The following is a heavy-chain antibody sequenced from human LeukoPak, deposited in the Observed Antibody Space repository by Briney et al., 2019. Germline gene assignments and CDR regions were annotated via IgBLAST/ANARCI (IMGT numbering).Heavy chain of an antibody. CDR2: ISYSGSS. Sequence: TSETLSLTCTVPWGAIRNNYWIWIRQPPGKGLEWIGYISYSGSSNYNPSLKSRATISLDTSKSQFSLKLSSVTAADTAVYYCARHFADTGMVGAYWGQGTLVTVSS. CDR3: ARHFADTGMVGAY. V-gene: IGHV4-59*08. J-gene: IGHJ4*02. CDR1: WGAIRNNY. D-gene: IGHD5-18*01.